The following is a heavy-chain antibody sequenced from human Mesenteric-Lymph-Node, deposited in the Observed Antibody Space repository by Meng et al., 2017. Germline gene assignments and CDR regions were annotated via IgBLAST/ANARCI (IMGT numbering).Heavy chain of an antibody. CDR2: ISAYNGNT. CDR3: ARVYYDYVWGSYRFDH. J-gene: IGHJ4*02. V-gene: IGHV1-18*01. D-gene: IGHD3-16*02. Sequence: ASVKVSCKASGYTFTSYGISWVRQAPGQGLEWMGWISAYNGNTNYAQKLQGRVTMTTDTSTSTAYMELRSLRSDDTAVYYCARVYYDYVWGSYRFDHWGQGTLVTVSS. CDR1: GYTFTSYG.